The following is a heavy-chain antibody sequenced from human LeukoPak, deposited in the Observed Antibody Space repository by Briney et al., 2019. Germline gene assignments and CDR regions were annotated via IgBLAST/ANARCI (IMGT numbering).Heavy chain of an antibody. Sequence: SETPSLTCTVSGGSISSYYWSWIRQPPGKGLEWIGYIYYSGSTNYNPSLKSRVTISVDTSKNQFSLKLSSVTAADTAVYYCARHASLMRFGGNAFDIWGQGTMVTVSS. CDR1: GGSISSYY. CDR3: ARHASLMRFGGNAFDI. J-gene: IGHJ3*02. V-gene: IGHV4-59*08. CDR2: IYYSGST. D-gene: IGHD3-10*01.